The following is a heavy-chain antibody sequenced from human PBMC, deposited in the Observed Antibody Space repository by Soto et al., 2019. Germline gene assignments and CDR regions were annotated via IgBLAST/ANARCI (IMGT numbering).Heavy chain of an antibody. V-gene: IGHV1-69*08. CDR3: AKDYGGKDGDY. D-gene: IGHD4-17*01. CDR2: IIPILVIA. J-gene: IGHJ4*02. Sequence: QVQLVQSGAEVKKPGSSVKVSCKASGGTFSSYTISWVRQAPGQGLEWMGRIIPILVIANYAQKFQGRVTITADKSTSTAYMELSSLRSEDTAVYYCAKDYGGKDGDYWGQGTLVTVSS. CDR1: GGTFSSYT.